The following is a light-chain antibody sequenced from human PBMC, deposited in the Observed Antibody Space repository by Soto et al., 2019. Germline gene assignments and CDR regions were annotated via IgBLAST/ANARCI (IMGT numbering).Light chain of an antibody. V-gene: IGLV2-14*01. CDR3: SSYTSSSTLV. CDR1: SSDVDTHNY. J-gene: IGLJ2*01. Sequence: QSALTQPASVSGSPGQSITISCTATSSDVDTHNYVSWYQQYPGKAPKLMIYEVTNRPSGVSNRFSGSKSGNTASLIISGLQAEDEADYYCSSYTSSSTLVFGGGTQLTVL. CDR2: EVT.